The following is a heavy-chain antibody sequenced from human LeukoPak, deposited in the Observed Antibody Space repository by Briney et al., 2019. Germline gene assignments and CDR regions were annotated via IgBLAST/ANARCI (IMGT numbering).Heavy chain of an antibody. CDR3: ARADSSGYPRGYYFDY. J-gene: IGHJ4*02. CDR2: INHSGST. D-gene: IGHD3-22*01. Sequence: SETLSLTCAVYSGSFSGYYWSWIRQPPGKGLEWIGEINHSGSTNYNPSLKSRVTISVDTSKNQFSLKLSSVTAADTAVYYCARADSSGYPRGYYFDYWGQGTLVTVSS. V-gene: IGHV4-34*01. CDR1: SGSFSGYY.